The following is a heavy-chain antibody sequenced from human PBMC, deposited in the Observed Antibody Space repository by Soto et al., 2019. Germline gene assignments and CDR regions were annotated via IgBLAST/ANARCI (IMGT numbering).Heavy chain of an antibody. Sequence: ASVKVSCKASGYTFTSYGISWVRQAPGQGLEWMGWIRAYKGNKNYAQKLQGRVTMTTDTSTGTAYMELRSLRSDDTAVYYCARERDGRFLNYYYGMDVWGQGTTVTVSS. D-gene: IGHD3-3*01. CDR1: GYTFTSYG. V-gene: IGHV1-18*01. J-gene: IGHJ6*02. CDR3: ARERDGRFLNYYYGMDV. CDR2: IRAYKGNK.